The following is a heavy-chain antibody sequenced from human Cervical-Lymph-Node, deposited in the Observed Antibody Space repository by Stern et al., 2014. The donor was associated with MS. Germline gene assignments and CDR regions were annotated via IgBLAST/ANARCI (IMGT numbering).Heavy chain of an antibody. CDR1: GDTFGTYT. J-gene: IGHJ4*02. V-gene: IGHV1-69*01. CDR3: AREGKGRNGYNNPFDY. D-gene: IGHD5-24*01. CDR2: IIPIFGTA. Sequence: VQLVESGAEVRKPGSSVKVSCKASGDTFGTYTFSWVRQAPGQGLEGMGGIIPIFGTANYAQKFQGTVTITADESTNTGYMELSSLRSEDTAVYYCAREGKGRNGYNNPFDYWGQGTLVTVSS.